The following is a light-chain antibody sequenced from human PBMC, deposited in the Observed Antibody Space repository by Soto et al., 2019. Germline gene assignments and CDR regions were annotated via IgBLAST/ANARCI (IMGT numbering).Light chain of an antibody. J-gene: IGKJ2*01. CDR1: HDISNY. V-gene: IGKV1-33*01. CDR3: QQYDNLPYT. Sequence: DIQMTQSPSSLSGSVGDRVTITCQASHDISNYLNWYQQKPGKAPKLLIYDASNLETGVPSRFSGSGSGTDFTFTISSLQPEDIATYYCQQYDNLPYTFGQGTKLEIK. CDR2: DAS.